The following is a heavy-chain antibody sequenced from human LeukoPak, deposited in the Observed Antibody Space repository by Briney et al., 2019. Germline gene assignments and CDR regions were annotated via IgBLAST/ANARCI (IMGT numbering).Heavy chain of an antibody. CDR1: NGSISSYDSY. V-gene: IGHV4-30-4*01. CDR3: ARVSRGGSGSGAFDI. Sequence: SETLSLTCTVSNGSISSYDSYWRWIRQPPGRVLDWIAYIYYGGSTDSTPSLKSRVTISVDTSKNQFSLRLTSVTAADTAVYYCARVSRGGSGSGAFDIWGQGTMVTVSS. CDR2: IYYGGST. D-gene: IGHD3-10*01. J-gene: IGHJ3*02.